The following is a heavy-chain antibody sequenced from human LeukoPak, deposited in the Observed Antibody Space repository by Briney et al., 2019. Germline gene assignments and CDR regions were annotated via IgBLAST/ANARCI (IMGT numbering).Heavy chain of an antibody. J-gene: IGHJ4*02. CDR2: MNPNSGNT. D-gene: IGHD3-9*01. V-gene: IGHV1-8*01. Sequence: ASVKVSCKASGYTFTSYDINWVRQATGQGLEWMGWMNPNSGNTGYAQKFQGRVTMTRNTSISTAYMELSSLRSEDTAVYYCARVRYFDWFLDYWGQGTLVTVSS. CDR3: ARVRYFDWFLDY. CDR1: GYTFTSYD.